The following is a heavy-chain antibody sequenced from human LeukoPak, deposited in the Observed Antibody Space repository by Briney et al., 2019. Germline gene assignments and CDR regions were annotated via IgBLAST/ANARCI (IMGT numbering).Heavy chain of an antibody. D-gene: IGHD4/OR15-4a*01. J-gene: IGHJ3*02. Sequence: GGSLRLSCAASGFTVSSNYMSWVRQAPGKGLEWVSAISGSGGSTYYADSVKGRFTISRDNSKNTLYLQMDSLRAEDTAVYYCAKDPLTTGDDAFDIWGQGTMVTVSS. V-gene: IGHV3-23*01. CDR3: AKDPLTTGDDAFDI. CDR2: ISGSGGST. CDR1: GFTVSSNY.